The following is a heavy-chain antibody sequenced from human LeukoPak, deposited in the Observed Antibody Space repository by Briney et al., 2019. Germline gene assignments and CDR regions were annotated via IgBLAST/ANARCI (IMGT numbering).Heavy chain of an antibody. Sequence: SETLSLTCAVYGGSFSGYYWSWIRQPPGKGLEWIGEINHSGSTNYNPSLKRRVTISVDTSKNQFSLKLSSVTAADTAVYYCARSYYYYYYMDVWGKGTTVTVSS. CDR2: INHSGST. CDR3: ARSYYYYYYMDV. V-gene: IGHV4-34*01. CDR1: GGSFSGYY. J-gene: IGHJ6*03.